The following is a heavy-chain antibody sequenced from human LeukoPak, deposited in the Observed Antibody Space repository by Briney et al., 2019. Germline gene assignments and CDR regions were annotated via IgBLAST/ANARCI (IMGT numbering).Heavy chain of an antibody. Sequence: SETLSLTCTVSGGSISSYYWSWIRQPPGKGLEWIGYIYYSGSTNYNPSLKSRVTISVDTSNNQFFLKLSSVTAADTAVYYCARAVAGIDCWGQGTLVTVSS. J-gene: IGHJ4*02. CDR2: IYYSGST. CDR1: GGSISSYY. D-gene: IGHD6-19*01. CDR3: ARAVAGIDC. V-gene: IGHV4-59*08.